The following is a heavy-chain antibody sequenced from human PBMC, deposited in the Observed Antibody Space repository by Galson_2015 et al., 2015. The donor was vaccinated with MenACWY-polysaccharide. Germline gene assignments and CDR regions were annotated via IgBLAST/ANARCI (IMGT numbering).Heavy chain of an antibody. D-gene: IGHD6-19*01. CDR2: INPSGGST. J-gene: IGHJ4*02. CDR3: ARGKAVTSTNDYFVY. Sequence: SVKVSCKASGYSFTSNYIHWVRQAPGQGLEWMGIINPSGGSTTYAQKLQGRVTMTRDTSTRAVYVELSSLSFEDTAVYYCARGKAVTSTNDYFVYWGQGTLVTVSS. CDR1: GYSFTSNY. V-gene: IGHV1-46*04.